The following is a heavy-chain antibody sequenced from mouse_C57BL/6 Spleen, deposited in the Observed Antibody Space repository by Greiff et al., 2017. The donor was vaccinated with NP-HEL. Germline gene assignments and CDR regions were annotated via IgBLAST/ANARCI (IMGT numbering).Heavy chain of an antibody. CDR3: ARAFITTVVARNYYAMDY. Sequence: VKLMESGPGLVQPSQSLSITCTVSGFSLTSYGVHWVRQSPGKGLEWLGVIWSGGSTDYNAAFISRLSISKDNSKSQVFFKMNSLQADDTAIYYCARAFITTVVARNYYAMDYWGQGTSVTVSS. V-gene: IGHV2-2*01. D-gene: IGHD1-1*01. J-gene: IGHJ4*01. CDR2: IWSGGST. CDR1: GFSLTSYG.